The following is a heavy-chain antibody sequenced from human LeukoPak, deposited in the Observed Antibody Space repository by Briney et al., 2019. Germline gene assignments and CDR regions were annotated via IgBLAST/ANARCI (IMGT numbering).Heavy chain of an antibody. J-gene: IGHJ4*02. D-gene: IGHD6-25*01. CDR1: GDSVSSNSVT. CDR2: TYYRSKWYN. V-gene: IGHV6-1*01. Sequence: SQTLSLTCAISGDSVSSNSVTWNWIRQSPSRGLEWLGRTYYRSKWYNDYAVSVKSRMTINPDTFKNQLSLQLNSVTPEDTAVYYCARVFTSSGPYYFDYWGQGTLVTVSS. CDR3: ARVFTSSGPYYFDY.